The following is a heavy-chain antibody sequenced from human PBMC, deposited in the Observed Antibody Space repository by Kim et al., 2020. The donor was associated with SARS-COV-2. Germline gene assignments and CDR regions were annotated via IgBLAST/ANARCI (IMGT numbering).Heavy chain of an antibody. CDR1: GFTVSSNY. V-gene: IGHV3-53*01. D-gene: IGHD1-1*01. J-gene: IGHJ2*01. CDR2: IYSGGST. Sequence: GGSLRLSCAASGFTVSSNYMSWVRQAPGKGLEWVSVIYSGGSTYYADSVKGRFTISRDNSKNTLYLQMNSLRAEDTAVYYCARDSPWNYWYFDLWGRGTLVTVSS. CDR3: ARDSPWNYWYFDL.